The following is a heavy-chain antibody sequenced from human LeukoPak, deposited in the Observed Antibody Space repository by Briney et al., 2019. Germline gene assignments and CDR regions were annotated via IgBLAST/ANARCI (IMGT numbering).Heavy chain of an antibody. Sequence: SETLSLTCTVSGGSISSSSYYWGWIRQPPGKGLEWIGSIYYSGSTYYNPSLKSRVTISVDTSKNQFSLKLSSVTAADTAVYYCARGRTWVRGVIDYWGQGTLVTVSS. CDR1: GGSISSSSYY. CDR2: IYYSGST. D-gene: IGHD3-10*01. V-gene: IGHV4-39*07. CDR3: ARGRTWVRGVIDY. J-gene: IGHJ4*02.